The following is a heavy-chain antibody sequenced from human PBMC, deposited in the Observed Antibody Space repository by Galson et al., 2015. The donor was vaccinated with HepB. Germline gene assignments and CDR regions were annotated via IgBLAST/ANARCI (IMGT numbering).Heavy chain of an antibody. J-gene: IGHJ6*03. CDR1: GYTFTSYY. Sequence: SVKVSCKASGYTFTSYYMHWVRQAPGQGLEWMGIINPSGGSTSYAQKFQGRVTMTRDTSTSTVYMELSSLRSEDTAVYYCASTRIVVVPAVSPGYYYYMDVWGKGTTVTVSS. V-gene: IGHV1-46*01. D-gene: IGHD2-2*01. CDR3: ASTRIVVVPAVSPGYYYYMDV. CDR2: INPSGGST.